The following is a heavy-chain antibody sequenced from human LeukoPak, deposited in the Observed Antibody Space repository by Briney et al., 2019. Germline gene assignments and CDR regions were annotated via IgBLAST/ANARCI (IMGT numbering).Heavy chain of an antibody. Sequence: GGTLRLSCAASGFTFSSYWMSWVRQAQGKGMEGVGNIKQDGSEKYYVDSVKRRFTISRDNANNSLYLQMNSLRAEDTAVYYCARDIYTAAGTGHPFHIWGQGTMVTVSS. J-gene: IGHJ3*02. CDR1: GFTFSSYW. V-gene: IGHV3-7*03. CDR3: ARDIYTAAGTGHPFHI. D-gene: IGHD6-13*01. CDR2: IKQDGSEK.